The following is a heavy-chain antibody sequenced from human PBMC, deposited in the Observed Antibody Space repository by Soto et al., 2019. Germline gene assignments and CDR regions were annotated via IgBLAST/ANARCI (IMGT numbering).Heavy chain of an antibody. CDR3: ARTTRAAVAGWALKRYYYYYMDV. Sequence: SETLSLTCAVYGGSFSGYYWSWIRQPPGKGLEWIGEINHSGSTNYNPSLKSRVTISVDTSKNQFSLKLSSVTAADTAVYYCARTTRAAVAGWALKRYYYYYMDVWGKGTTVTVSS. D-gene: IGHD6-13*01. V-gene: IGHV4-34*01. CDR1: GGSFSGYY. CDR2: INHSGST. J-gene: IGHJ6*03.